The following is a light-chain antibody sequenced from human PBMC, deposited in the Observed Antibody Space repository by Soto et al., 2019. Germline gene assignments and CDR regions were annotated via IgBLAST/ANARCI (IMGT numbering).Light chain of an antibody. Sequence: DIHMTQSPSTLSASLGDRVTITSRASYSISSWLAWYQQRPGRAPKLLIYDASSLETGVPSRFSGSGSGTEFTLTISSLQPDDFATYHCQQYHTYLTFGGGTKVDI. V-gene: IGKV1-5*01. J-gene: IGKJ4*01. CDR2: DAS. CDR1: YSISSW. CDR3: QQYHTYLT.